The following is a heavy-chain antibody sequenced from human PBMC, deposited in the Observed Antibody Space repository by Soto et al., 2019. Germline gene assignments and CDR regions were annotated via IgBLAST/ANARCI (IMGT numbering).Heavy chain of an antibody. J-gene: IGHJ5*01. V-gene: IGHV4-59*01. CDR2: TYHRGSK. CDR3: ARIGGYHGPIDS. Sequence: SETLSLTCSVSGVSISSYFWSWIRQTPGRGLEWNGYTYHRGSKHYSPSLKSRVAISLDTSENQFSLKVNSVTAADTAVYYCARIGGYHGPIDSWGQGTPVTVSS. D-gene: IGHD6-25*01. CDR1: GVSISSYF.